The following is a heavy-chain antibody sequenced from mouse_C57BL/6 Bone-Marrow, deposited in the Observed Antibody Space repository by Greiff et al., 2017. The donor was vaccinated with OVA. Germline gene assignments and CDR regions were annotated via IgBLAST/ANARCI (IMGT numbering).Heavy chain of an antibody. Sequence: QVQLQQPGAELVMPGASVKLSCKASGYTFTSYWMHWVKQRPGQGLEWIGEIDPSDSYTNYNQKFKGKSTLTVDKSSSTAYMQLSSLTSEDSAVYYCVRGDYAWFAYWGQGTLVTVSA. D-gene: IGHD2-4*01. CDR2: IDPSDSYT. V-gene: IGHV1-69*01. CDR3: VRGDYAWFAY. J-gene: IGHJ3*01. CDR1: GYTFTSYW.